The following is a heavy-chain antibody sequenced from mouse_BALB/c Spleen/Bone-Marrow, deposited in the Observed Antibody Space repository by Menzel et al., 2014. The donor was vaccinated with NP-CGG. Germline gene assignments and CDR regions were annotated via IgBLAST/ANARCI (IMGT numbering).Heavy chain of an antibody. CDR1: GYTFSYSL. V-gene: IGHV1-82*01. CDR3: ARNPHYYAMDY. Sequence: VQLQESGPELVKPGASVKISCKTSGYTFSYSLMNWVRQRPGQGLEWIGRIYPEDGDTNYNGRFKGKATLTADKSSNTTYMQLSSLTSVDSAVYFCARNPHYYAMDYWGQGTSVTVSS. J-gene: IGHJ4*01. CDR2: IYPEDGDT.